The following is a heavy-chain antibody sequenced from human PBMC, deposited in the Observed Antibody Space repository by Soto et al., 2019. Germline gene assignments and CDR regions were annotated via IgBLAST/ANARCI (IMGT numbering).Heavy chain of an antibody. CDR2: IVVGSGNT. Sequence: GASVKVSCKASGFTFPTSAIQWVRLARGHRLEWIGWIVVGSGNTVYAQNFQDRVAFTRDMSTSTAYMELSSLTSEDTAVYYCAADKVPTDRYKWVDPWAREPWSPSPQ. V-gene: IGHV1-58*02. J-gene: IGHJ5*02. CDR3: AADKVPTDRYKWVDP. CDR1: GFTFPTSA. D-gene: IGHD1-1*01.